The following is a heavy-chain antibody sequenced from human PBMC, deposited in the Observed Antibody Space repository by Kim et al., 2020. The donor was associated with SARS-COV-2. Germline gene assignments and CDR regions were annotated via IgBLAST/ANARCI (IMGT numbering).Heavy chain of an antibody. D-gene: IGHD3-3*01. J-gene: IGHJ5*02. Sequence: SVKGRFTIPTDNSKNKLYLQMKSLRAEATAVYYCAKDAYYDFWTLAQFDPWGQGTLVTVSS. CDR3: AKDAYYDFWTLAQFDP. V-gene: IGHV3-23*01.